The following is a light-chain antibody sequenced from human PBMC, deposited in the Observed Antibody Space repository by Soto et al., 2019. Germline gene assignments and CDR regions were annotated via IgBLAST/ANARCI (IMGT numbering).Light chain of an antibody. J-gene: IGKJ4*01. CDR3: QQYGSSPLT. CDR1: QSVRSSY. V-gene: IGKV3D-20*01. CDR2: DAS. Sequence: EIVLTQSPATLSLSPGERATLSCGASQSVRSSYLAWYQQKPGLAPRLLIYDASSRATGIPDRFSGSGSGTDFTLTIIRLEPEDFAVYYCQQYGSSPLTFGGGTKVEIK.